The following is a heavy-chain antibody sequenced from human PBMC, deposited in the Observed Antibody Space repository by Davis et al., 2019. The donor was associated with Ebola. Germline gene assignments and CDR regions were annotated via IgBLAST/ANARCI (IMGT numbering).Heavy chain of an antibody. CDR3: ARVLAARQWYFDL. J-gene: IGHJ2*01. CDR2: INSDGTFT. Sequence: GESLKISCAASVFTFSNYWMYWVRQAPGEGLMCVSRINSDGTFTTYADSVKGRFTITRDNAKNTLYLQMNSLRAEDTAVYYCARVLAARQWYFDLWGRGTLVTVSS. V-gene: IGHV3-74*01. D-gene: IGHD6-6*01. CDR1: VFTFSNYW.